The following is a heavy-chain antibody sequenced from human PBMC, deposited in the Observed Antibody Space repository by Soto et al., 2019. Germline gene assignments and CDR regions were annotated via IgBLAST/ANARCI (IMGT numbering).Heavy chain of an antibody. Sequence: QVQLVQSGAEVKKTGSSVKVSCKASGGTFSSYAISWVRQAPGQGLEWMGGIISIFGTANYAQKFQGRVTITADETTSTAYMELSSLRSEDTAVYYCARDPIRYISSSWFDYWGQGPLVTVSS. CDR1: GGTFSSYA. J-gene: IGHJ4*02. CDR2: IISIFGTA. CDR3: ARDPIRYISSSWFDY. V-gene: IGHV1-69*12. D-gene: IGHD6-6*01.